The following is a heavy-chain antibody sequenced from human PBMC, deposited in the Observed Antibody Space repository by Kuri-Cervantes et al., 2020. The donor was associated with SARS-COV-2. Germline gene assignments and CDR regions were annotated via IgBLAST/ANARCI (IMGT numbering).Heavy chain of an antibody. D-gene: IGHD4-17*01. V-gene: IGHV4-39*01. Sequence: SETLSLTCTVSGGSISSSSYYWGWIRQPPGKGLEWIGSIYYSGSTYYNPSLKSRVTISVDTSKNQFSLKLSSVTAADTAVYYCARNPTYGDYPYWYFDLWGRGTLVTVSS. CDR1: GGSISSSSYY. J-gene: IGHJ2*01. CDR2: IYYSGST. CDR3: ARNPTYGDYPYWYFDL.